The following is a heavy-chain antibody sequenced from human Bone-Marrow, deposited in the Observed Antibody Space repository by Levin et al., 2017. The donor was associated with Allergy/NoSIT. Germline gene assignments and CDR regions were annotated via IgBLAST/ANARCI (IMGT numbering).Heavy chain of an antibody. CDR3: ARKTDTRASGGDF. D-gene: IGHD3-10*01. CDR1: EFPVSRHF. CDR2: IYSGGDT. Sequence: PGGSLRLSCAVSEFPVSRHFMTWVRQAPGKGLKWVSLIYSGGDTSYADSVKGRFTISRDSSKNTLYLQMNSLTVEDTAVYYCARKTDTRASGGDFWGQGTLVTVSS. J-gene: IGHJ4*02. V-gene: IGHV3-53*01.